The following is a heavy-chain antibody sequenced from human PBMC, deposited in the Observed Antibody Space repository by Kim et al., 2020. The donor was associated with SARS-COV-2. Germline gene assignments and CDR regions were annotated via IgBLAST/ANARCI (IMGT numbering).Heavy chain of an antibody. Sequence: GGSLRLSCGASGFTFTSHDLQRVRQAPGKGPEWVSGIRGSGNREFYADSVKGRFTISRDNSKNTGYLQLNIVRAEDTATYYCVRKVAGSNFDVWGQGTM. CDR1: GFTFTSHD. CDR3: VRKVAGSNFDV. CDR2: IRGSGNRE. D-gene: IGHD3-10*01. V-gene: IGHV3-23*01. J-gene: IGHJ3*01.